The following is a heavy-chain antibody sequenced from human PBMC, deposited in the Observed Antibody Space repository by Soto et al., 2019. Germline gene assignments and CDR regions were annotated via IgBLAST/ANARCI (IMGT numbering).Heavy chain of an antibody. CDR1: GLTFSSHG. V-gene: IGHV3-30*18. CDR3: AKDKGQRYFDY. CDR2: ISSDGSNR. J-gene: IGHJ4*02. Sequence: QVQLVESGGGVGQPGRSLRLSCAASGLTFSSHGMHWVRQTPGKGLEWVAVISSDGSNRYYVDSVKGRFTIFRDDSKNTVYLQMNSLRAEDTAVYYCAKDKGQRYFDYWGQGTLVTVSS.